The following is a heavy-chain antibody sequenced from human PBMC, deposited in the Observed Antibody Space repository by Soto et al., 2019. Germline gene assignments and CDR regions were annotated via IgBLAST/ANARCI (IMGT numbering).Heavy chain of an antibody. J-gene: IGHJ4*02. V-gene: IGHV3-30*18. D-gene: IGHD3-22*01. Sequence: QVQLVESGGGVVQPGRSLRLSCAASGFSFSNYGMHWVRQAPGKGLEWVAVISYDGSNKYYADSVKGRLTISRDNSKNTLYLQMSTLRPDDTAVYYCAKEFSSGYYCVFDYWGQGTLVTVSS. CDR3: AKEFSSGYYCVFDY. CDR2: ISYDGSNK. CDR1: GFSFSNYG.